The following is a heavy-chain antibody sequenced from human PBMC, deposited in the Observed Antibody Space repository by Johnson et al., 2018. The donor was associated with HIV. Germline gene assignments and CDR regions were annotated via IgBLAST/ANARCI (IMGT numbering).Heavy chain of an antibody. D-gene: IGHD1-26*01. V-gene: IGHV3-20*04. Sequence: VQLVESGGGVVRPGGSLRLSCAASGFSFDDYGMSWVRQVPGKGLEWVSGINWNGGNIGYVDSVKGRFTISRDNAKNSLYLQMNSLSAEDTALYYCARDWSLWGIVGALGAFDIWGQGTMVTVSS. CDR2: INWNGGNI. CDR3: ARDWSLWGIVGALGAFDI. J-gene: IGHJ3*02. CDR1: GFSFDDYG.